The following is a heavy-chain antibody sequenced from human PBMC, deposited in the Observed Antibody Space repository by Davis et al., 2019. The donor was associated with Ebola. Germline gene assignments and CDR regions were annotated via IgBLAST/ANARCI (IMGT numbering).Heavy chain of an antibody. V-gene: IGHV1-18*01. CDR2: ISAYNGNT. CDR1: GYTFTSYG. D-gene: IGHD6-13*01. J-gene: IGHJ4*02. CDR3: ARDRGMIAAAGHFDY. Sequence: ASVKVSCKASGYTFTSYGISWVRQAPGQGLEWMGWISAYNGNTNYAQRLQGRVTMTTDTSTSTSYMELRSLRSDDTAVYYCARDRGMIAAAGHFDYWGQGTLVTVSS.